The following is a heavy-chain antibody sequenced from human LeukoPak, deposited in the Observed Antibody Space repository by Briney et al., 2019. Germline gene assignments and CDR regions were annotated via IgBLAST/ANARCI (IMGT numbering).Heavy chain of an antibody. V-gene: IGHV3-23*01. Sequence: PGGSLRLSCAASGFTFSSYGMRWVRQAPGKGLEWVSAISGSGGTTYYADSVKGRFTISRDNSKNTLYLQMNSLRAEDTAVYYCAKVYYYDSSGYYPLTVFDYWGQGTLVTVSS. D-gene: IGHD3-22*01. CDR2: ISGSGGTT. J-gene: IGHJ4*02. CDR1: GFTFSSYG. CDR3: AKVYYYDSSGYYPLTVFDY.